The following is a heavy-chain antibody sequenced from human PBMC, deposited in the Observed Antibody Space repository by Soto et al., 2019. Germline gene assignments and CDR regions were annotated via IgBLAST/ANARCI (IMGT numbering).Heavy chain of an antibody. CDR1: GYTFTSYY. CDR2: INPSGGST. V-gene: IGHV1-46*01. J-gene: IGHJ6*02. CDR3: AREHTGCDCSSTSCYTALYYYYGMDV. Sequence: ASVKVSCKASGYTFTSYYMHWVRQAPGQGLEWMGIINPSGGSTSYAQKFPGRVTMTRDTTTRTVYIELSSLRSEDTAVYYCAREHTGCDCSSTSCYTALYYYYGMDVWRQGTTVTVSS. D-gene: IGHD2-2*02.